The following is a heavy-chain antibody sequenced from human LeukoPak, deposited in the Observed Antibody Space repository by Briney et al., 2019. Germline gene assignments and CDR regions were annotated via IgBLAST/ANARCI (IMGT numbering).Heavy chain of an antibody. J-gene: IGHJ4*02. CDR2: ISAYNGNT. CDR3: ARVDTMVRGVTNFDY. V-gene: IGHV1-18*01. D-gene: IGHD3-10*01. CDR1: GYTFTSYG. Sequence: ASVKVSCKASGYTFTSYGISWVRQAPGQGLEWMGWISAYNGNTNYAQKLQGKVTMTTDTSTSTAYMELRSLRSDDTAVYYCARVDTMVRGVTNFDYWGQGTLVTVSS.